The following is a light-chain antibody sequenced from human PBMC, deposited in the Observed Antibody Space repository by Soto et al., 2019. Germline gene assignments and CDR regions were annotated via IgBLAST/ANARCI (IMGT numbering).Light chain of an antibody. J-gene: IGKJ1*01. Sequence: DIQMTQSPSSLSASGGDRVTITCRASQSISSYLNWYQQTPGKAPKLLIYAASSLQSGVPSRFSGSGSGTDFTLTISSLQPEDFETYYCQQSYSTPRTFGQGTKVDIK. CDR1: QSISSY. CDR3: QQSYSTPRT. V-gene: IGKV1-39*01. CDR2: AAS.